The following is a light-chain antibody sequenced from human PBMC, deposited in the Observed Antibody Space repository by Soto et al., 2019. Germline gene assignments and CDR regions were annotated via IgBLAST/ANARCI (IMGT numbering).Light chain of an antibody. J-gene: IGKJ5*01. Sequence: DIQLTQSPSFLSASVGDIVTITCRASQGISSYLAWYQQKPGKAPKLLIYAASTLQSGVPSRFSGSGSGTDFTLTISSLQSEDFAVYYCQQYNNWPRTFGQGTRLEI. CDR3: QQYNNWPRT. V-gene: IGKV1-9*01. CDR1: QGISSY. CDR2: AAS.